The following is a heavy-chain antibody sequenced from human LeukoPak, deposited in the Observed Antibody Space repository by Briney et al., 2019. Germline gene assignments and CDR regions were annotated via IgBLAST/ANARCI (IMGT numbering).Heavy chain of an antibody. D-gene: IGHD1-26*01. CDR1: GGSISSGSYY. J-gene: IGHJ4*02. Sequence: SQTLSLTCTVSGGSISSGSYYWSWIRQPAGKGLEWIGRIYTSGSTNYNPSLKSRVTISVDTSKNQFSLKLSSVTAADTAVYYCARALYHFARYSGSHEGAFFDYWGQGTLVTVSS. CDR3: ARALYHFARYSGSHEGAFFDY. V-gene: IGHV4-61*02. CDR2: IYTSGST.